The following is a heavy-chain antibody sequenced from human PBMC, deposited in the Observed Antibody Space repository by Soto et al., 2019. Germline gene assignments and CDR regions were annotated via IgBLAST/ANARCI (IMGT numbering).Heavy chain of an antibody. CDR1: GGSFSGYY. D-gene: IGHD3-10*01. V-gene: IGHV4-34*01. J-gene: IGHJ4*02. Sequence: PSETLCVTCAVFGGSFSGYYWTWIRQPPGTGLEWIGEINHSGSTNYNPSLKSRVTISVDTSKNQFSLKLTSVTAADTAVYYCARDKITGLFDYWGQGTLVTVS. CDR3: ARDKITGLFDY. CDR2: INHSGST.